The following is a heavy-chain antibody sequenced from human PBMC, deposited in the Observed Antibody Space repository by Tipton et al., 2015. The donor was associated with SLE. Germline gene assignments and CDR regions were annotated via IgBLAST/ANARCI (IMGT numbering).Heavy chain of an antibody. CDR3: ARGVAGYFHYCYMDV. J-gene: IGHJ6*03. CDR1: GGSFSGYA. Sequence: TLSLTCIISGGSFSGYACSWIRQPPGKRLEWIGEISHSGGDNYNPSLKSRATVSLDRPNNEFSLRLNSVTAADTAVYYCARGVAGYFHYCYMDVWGKGTTVTISS. V-gene: IGHV4-34*01. CDR2: ISHSGGD.